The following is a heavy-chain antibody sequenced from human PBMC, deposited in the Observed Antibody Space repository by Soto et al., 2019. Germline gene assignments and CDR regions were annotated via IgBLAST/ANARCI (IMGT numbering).Heavy chain of an antibody. V-gene: IGHV3-48*03. Sequence: GGSLRLSCAASGFTFSSYEMNWVRQAPGKGLELIAYISISGNTIYYSDSVKGRFTSSRDNAKDSVFLQMNSLRVEDTAVYYCARDSGDYWSGYYYGMDVWGQGTTVTVSS. CDR3: ARDSGDYWSGYYYGMDV. CDR1: GFTFSSYE. J-gene: IGHJ6*02. CDR2: ISISGNTI. D-gene: IGHD3-3*01.